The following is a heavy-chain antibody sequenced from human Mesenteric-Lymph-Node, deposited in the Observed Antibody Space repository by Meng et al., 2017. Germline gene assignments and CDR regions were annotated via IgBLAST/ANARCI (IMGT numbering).Heavy chain of an antibody. CDR2: IHHSGSA. CDR3: ASFDHIPRRNYFDY. J-gene: IGHJ4*02. Sequence: QVHLQESGPGLVRPSETLSLTCSVSGGSVSSGSYYWSWIRQPPGKGLEWIGYIHHSGSAYYNPSLKSRVSISVDTSKNQFSLNLNSMTAADTAVYYCASFDHIPRRNYFDYWGQGTLVTVSS. D-gene: IGHD2-21*01. CDR1: GGSVSSGSYY. V-gene: IGHV4-30-4*08.